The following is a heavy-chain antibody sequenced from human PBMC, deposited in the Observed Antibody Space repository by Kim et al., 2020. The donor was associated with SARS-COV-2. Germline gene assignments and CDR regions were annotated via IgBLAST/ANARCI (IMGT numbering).Heavy chain of an antibody. D-gene: IGHD6-13*01. Sequence: GGSLRLSCAGSGFTFRTYAIHWVRQAPGKGLEWVAVISYDGSNKYYADSVKGRFTISRDNSKNTLYLQMNSLRAEDTAVYYCARDRISVYTSSWYGNDAFDIWGQGTMVTVSS. CDR2: ISYDGSNK. J-gene: IGHJ3*02. CDR1: GFTFRTYA. CDR3: ARDRISVYTSSWYGNDAFDI. V-gene: IGHV3-30*04.